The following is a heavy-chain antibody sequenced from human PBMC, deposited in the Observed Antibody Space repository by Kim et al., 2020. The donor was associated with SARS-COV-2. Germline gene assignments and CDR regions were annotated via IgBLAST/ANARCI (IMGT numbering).Heavy chain of an antibody. J-gene: IGHJ3*02. D-gene: IGHD1-26*01. CDR2: IWYDGSNK. CDR3: ARASPSGSYGAAFDI. V-gene: IGHV3-33*01. Sequence: GGSLRLSCAASGFTFSSYGMHWVRQAPGKGLEWVAVIWYDGSNKYYADSVKGRFTISRDNSKNTLYLQMNSLRAEDTAVYYCARASPSGSYGAAFDIWGQGTMVTVSS. CDR1: GFTFSSYG.